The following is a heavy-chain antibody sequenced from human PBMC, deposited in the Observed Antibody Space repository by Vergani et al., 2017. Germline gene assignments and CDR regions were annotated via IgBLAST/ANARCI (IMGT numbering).Heavy chain of an antibody. J-gene: IGHJ4*02. Sequence: QVQLVESGGGVVQPGRSLRLSCAASGFTFSSYAMHWVRQAPGKGLEWVAVISYDGSNKYYADSVKGRFTISRDNSKNTLYLQMNSLRAEDTAVYYCAXSWGGYNWNYAVDYWGQGTLVTVSS. CDR3: AXSWGGYNWNYAVDY. V-gene: IGHV3-30-3*01. D-gene: IGHD1-7*01. CDR1: GFTFSSYA. CDR2: ISYDGSNK.